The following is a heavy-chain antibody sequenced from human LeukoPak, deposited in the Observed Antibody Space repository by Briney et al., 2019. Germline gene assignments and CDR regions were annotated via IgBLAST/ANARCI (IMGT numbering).Heavy chain of an antibody. V-gene: IGHV3-21*01. J-gene: IGHJ4*02. D-gene: IGHD5-24*01. CDR2: ISSSSSYI. Sequence: GGSLRLFCAASGFTFSSYSMNWVRQAPGKGLEWVSSISSSSSYIYYADSVKGRFTISRDNAKNSLYLQVNSLRAEDTAVYYCARDLVEMATMRRFDYWGQGTLVTVSS. CDR1: GFTFSSYS. CDR3: ARDLVEMATMRRFDY.